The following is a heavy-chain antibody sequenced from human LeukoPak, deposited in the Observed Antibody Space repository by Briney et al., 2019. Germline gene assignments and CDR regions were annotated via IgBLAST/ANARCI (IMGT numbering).Heavy chain of an antibody. CDR1: GGSFSGYH. CDR3: ARAPARSYHYYYYGMDV. Sequence: SETLSLTCAVYGGSFSGYHWSWIRQPPGKGLERIGESNHSGSTNYNSSLKSRVTISVDTSKNQFSLKLSSVTAADTAVYYCARAPARSYHYYYYGMDVWGRGTTVTVSS. CDR2: SNHSGST. V-gene: IGHV4-34*01. J-gene: IGHJ6*04.